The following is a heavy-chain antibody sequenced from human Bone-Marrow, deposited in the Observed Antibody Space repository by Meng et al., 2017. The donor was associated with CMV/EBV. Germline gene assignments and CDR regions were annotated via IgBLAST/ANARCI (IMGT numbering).Heavy chain of an antibody. CDR1: GGSISSSSYY. Sequence: SETLSLTCTVSGGSISSSSYYWGWIRQPPGKGLEWIGSIYYSGSTYYNPSLKSRVTISVDTSKNQFSLKLGSVTAADTAVYYCARDPGYCSGGSCYSFGWFDPWGQGTLVTVSS. D-gene: IGHD2-15*01. J-gene: IGHJ5*02. CDR2: IYYSGST. CDR3: ARDPGYCSGGSCYSFGWFDP. V-gene: IGHV4-39*07.